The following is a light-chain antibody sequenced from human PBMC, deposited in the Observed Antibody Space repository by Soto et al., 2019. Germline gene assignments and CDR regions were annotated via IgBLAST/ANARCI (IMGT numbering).Light chain of an antibody. CDR1: SSNIGNNY. J-gene: IGLJ7*01. V-gene: IGLV1-51*01. CDR3: GTWDSSLSGAV. Sequence: QSVLTQPPSVSAAPGQKVTISCSGSSSNIGNNYVSWYQQRPGTAPKLLIYDNNKRPAGIPDRFSGSKSGTSATLGITGLQTGDEADYYCGTWDSSLSGAVFGGGTQLTVL. CDR2: DNN.